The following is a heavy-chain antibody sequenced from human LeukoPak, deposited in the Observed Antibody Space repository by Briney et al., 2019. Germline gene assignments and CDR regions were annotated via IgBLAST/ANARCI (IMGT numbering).Heavy chain of an antibody. CDR1: GFTFRSYS. D-gene: IGHD2-2*01. J-gene: IGHJ4*02. V-gene: IGHV3-21*01. CDR3: ARAPTVLVGYCSSSSCQADY. Sequence: PGGSLRLSCAASGFTFRSYSMHWVRQPPGKGLEWVSAIDPSSTYIYYADSVKGRFTISRDNAENSLYLQMNSLRVEDTAVYYCARAPTVLVGYCSSSSCQADYWGQGTLVTVSS. CDR2: IDPSSTYI.